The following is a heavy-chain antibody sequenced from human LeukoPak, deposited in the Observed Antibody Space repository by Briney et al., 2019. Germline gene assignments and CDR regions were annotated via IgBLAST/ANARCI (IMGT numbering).Heavy chain of an antibody. D-gene: IGHD2-21*02. CDR3: ARPIACCGGDCPIGFDY. V-gene: IGHV4-39*07. CDR1: GGSISSSSYY. Sequence: SETLSLTCTVSGGSISSSSYYWGWIRQPPGKGLEWIGSIYYSGSTYYNPSLKSRVTISVDTSKNQFSLKLSSVTAADTAVYYCARPIACCGGDCPIGFDYWGQGTLVTVSS. CDR2: IYYSGST. J-gene: IGHJ4*02.